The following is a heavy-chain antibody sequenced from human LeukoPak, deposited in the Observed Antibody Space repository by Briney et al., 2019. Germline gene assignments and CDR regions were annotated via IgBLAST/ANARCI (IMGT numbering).Heavy chain of an antibody. CDR3: AKRRDTVMVRIARVAFDY. CDR1: GFTFNNYA. D-gene: IGHD5-18*01. J-gene: IGHJ4*02. CDR2: ITGTGDTT. Sequence: TGGSLRLSCAASGFTFNNYAMTWVRQAPGKGLEWVSIITGTGDTTYYADSVKGRFTISRDNSRNTLYLQMNSLRAEDTDISYCAKRRDTVMVRIARVAFDYWGQGTLVTASS. V-gene: IGHV3-23*01.